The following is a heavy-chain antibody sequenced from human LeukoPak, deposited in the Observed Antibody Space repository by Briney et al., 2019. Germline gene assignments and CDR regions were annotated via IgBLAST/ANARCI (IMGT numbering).Heavy chain of an antibody. CDR1: GGSISSSSAY. V-gene: IGHV4-39*01. CDR3: VSPRGFSYGYFAY. D-gene: IGHD5-18*01. J-gene: IGHJ4*01. CDR2: IYYSKNP. Sequence: SETLSLTCTVSGGSISSSSAYWGWIRQPPRKGLEWIGSIYYSKNPYYNPSLKSRVTISADTSKNHVSLTLGSVSATDTAVYYCVSPRGFSYGYFAYWGQRTLVSVPS.